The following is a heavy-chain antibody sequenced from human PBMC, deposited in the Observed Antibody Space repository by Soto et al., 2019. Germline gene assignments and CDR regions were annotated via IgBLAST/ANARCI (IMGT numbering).Heavy chain of an antibody. V-gene: IGHV4-30-4*01. CDR2: IYNSGIT. Sequence: SETLCLTCTVSGGSISSGDYSWSWVSKSPGKGLEWIGHIYNSGITYYNPSLKSRVVISIDTSRNQFSLRLNSLTAADRAVYFCARGVTVFGLVSRFWFDPWGQGIVVTVSS. J-gene: IGHJ5*02. D-gene: IGHD3-3*01. CDR3: ARGVTVFGLVSRFWFDP. CDR1: GGSISSGDYS.